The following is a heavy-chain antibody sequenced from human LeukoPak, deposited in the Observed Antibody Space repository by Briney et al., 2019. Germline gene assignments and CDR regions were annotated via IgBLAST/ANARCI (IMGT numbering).Heavy chain of an antibody. V-gene: IGHV3-23*01. J-gene: IGHJ1*01. CDR3: GKTIQESSGVGGD. CDR2: IRGSGGST. Sequence: GGSLSLSCAASGLTFSIHAMTWVRQAAGSGLEWVSSIRGSGGSTYYADSVKGRFTISRDNSKNTLYLQMNSLRAEDTAVYYCGKTIQESSGVGGDWGQGTLVTVSS. D-gene: IGHD1-26*01. CDR1: GLTFSIHA.